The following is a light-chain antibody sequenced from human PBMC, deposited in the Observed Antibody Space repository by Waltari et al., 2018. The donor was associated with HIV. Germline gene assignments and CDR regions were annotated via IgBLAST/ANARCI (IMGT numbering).Light chain of an antibody. Sequence: QSALPPPPSVSAAPRQRVTISCSGTRSNIGKNAVTSYRQFPGTTPTLLIYFDDLLSSGVSDRFSASKSDTSASLAISGLQSEDEADYYCAAWDDNLNAMLFGGGTRLTVL. CDR1: RSNIGKNA. J-gene: IGLJ3*02. CDR3: AAWDDNLNAML. CDR2: FDD. V-gene: IGLV1-36*01.